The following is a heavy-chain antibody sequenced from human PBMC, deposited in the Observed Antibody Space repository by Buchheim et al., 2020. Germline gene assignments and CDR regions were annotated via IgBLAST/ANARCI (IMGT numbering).Heavy chain of an antibody. CDR1: GYIFTSYD. V-gene: IGHV1-8*01. D-gene: IGHD3-10*01. CDR3: ARSLLWFKELSYYYYGMDV. CDR2: MNPNSGDT. Sequence: QVQLVQSGAEVKKPGASVKVSCKASGYIFTSYDINWVRQATGQGLEWMGWMNPNSGDTGYAQKFQGRVTMTRNTSISTAYMELSSLRSEDTAVYYCARSLLWFKELSYYYYGMDVWGQGTT. J-gene: IGHJ6*02.